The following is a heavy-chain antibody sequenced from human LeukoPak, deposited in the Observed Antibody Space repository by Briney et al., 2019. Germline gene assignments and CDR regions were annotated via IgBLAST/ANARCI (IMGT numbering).Heavy chain of an antibody. CDR3: ARRPLHSQNWLAP. CDR1: GDRFTSYW. CDR2: IFPGASDT. Sequence: GESLKISCKGYGDRFTSYWVAWVRQIPGKGRKWMGSIFPGASDTRYSPSIQGQVTISVDRSISTAYLQWSSLKASDTAIYYCARRPLHSQNWLAPWGQGTLVTVSS. J-gene: IGHJ5*02. V-gene: IGHV5-51*01.